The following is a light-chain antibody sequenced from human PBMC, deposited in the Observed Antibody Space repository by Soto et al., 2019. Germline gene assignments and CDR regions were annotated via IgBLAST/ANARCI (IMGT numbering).Light chain of an antibody. CDR3: ETWDSNLHVV. V-gene: IGLV4-60*03. CDR1: SGHSSYI. J-gene: IGLJ2*01. Sequence: QSVLTQSSSASASLGSSVKLTCTLSSGHSSYIIAWHQQQPGKAPRYLMKLEGSGSYNKGSGVPDRFSGSSSGADRYLTISNLQSEDEADYYCETWDSNLHVVVGGGTKVTVL. CDR2: LEGSGSY.